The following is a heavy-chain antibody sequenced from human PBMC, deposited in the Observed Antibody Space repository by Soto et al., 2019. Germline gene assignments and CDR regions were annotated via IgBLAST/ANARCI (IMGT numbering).Heavy chain of an antibody. V-gene: IGHV1-69*02. Sequence: QVQLVQSGAEVKKPGSSVKVSCKASGGTFSSYTISWVRQAPGQGLEWMGRIIPILGIANYAQKFQGRVTITADKYTSTAYMDLSSLRSEDTAVYYCAGWGGTLVVPAAMGYYYYGMDVWGQGTTVTVSS. J-gene: IGHJ6*02. CDR1: GGTFSSYT. CDR3: AGWGGTLVVPAAMGYYYYGMDV. CDR2: IIPILGIA. D-gene: IGHD2-2*01.